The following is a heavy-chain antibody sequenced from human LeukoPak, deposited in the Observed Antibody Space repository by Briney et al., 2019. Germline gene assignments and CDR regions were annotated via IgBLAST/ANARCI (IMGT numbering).Heavy chain of an antibody. Sequence: ASVKVSCKASGYTFTSYGISWVRQAPGQGLEWMGWISAYNGNTNYAQKLQGRVTMTTDTSTSTAYMELRSLRSDDTAVYYCARSLPIAVAGPIDYWGQGTLVTVSS. D-gene: IGHD6-19*01. V-gene: IGHV1-18*01. J-gene: IGHJ4*02. CDR3: ARSLPIAVAGPIDY. CDR1: GYTFTSYG. CDR2: ISAYNGNT.